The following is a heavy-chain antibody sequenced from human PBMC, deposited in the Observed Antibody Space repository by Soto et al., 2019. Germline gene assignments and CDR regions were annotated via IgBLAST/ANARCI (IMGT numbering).Heavy chain of an antibody. J-gene: IGHJ4*02. V-gene: IGHV4-34*01. CDR3: ARGHPTQLTIVGATSFDY. CDR1: GGSFSGYY. Sequence: SETLSLTCAVYGGSFSGYYWSWIRQPPGKGLEWIGEINHSGSTNYNPSLKSRVTISVDTSKNQFSLKLSSVTAADTAVYYCARGHPTQLTIVGATSFDYWGQGPLVTVYS. D-gene: IGHD1-26*01. CDR2: INHSGST.